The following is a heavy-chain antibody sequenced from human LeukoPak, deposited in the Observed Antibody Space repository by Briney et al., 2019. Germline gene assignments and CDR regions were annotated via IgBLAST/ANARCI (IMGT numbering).Heavy chain of an antibody. D-gene: IGHD3-10*01. CDR1: GYTFTSYG. Sequence: GASVKVSCKASGYTFTSYGISWVRQAPGQGLEWMGWISAYNGNTNYAQKLQGRVTMTTDTSTSTAYMELRSLRSDDTAVYYCARDNYYYGSGSFTTFDYWGQGTLVTVSS. CDR3: ARDNYYYGSGSFTTFDY. J-gene: IGHJ4*02. CDR2: ISAYNGNT. V-gene: IGHV1-18*01.